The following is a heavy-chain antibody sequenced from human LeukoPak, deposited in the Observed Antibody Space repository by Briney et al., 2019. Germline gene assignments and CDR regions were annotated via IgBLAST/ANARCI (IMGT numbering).Heavy chain of an antibody. CDR1: GFTFSRYS. CDR2: ISISSNYI. D-gene: IGHD3-10*01. V-gene: IGHV3-21*01. Sequence: PGGSLRLSCAASGFTFSRYSMNWVRQAPGKGLEWVSSISISSNYIYYADSVKGRFTISRDNAKNSLYLQMNSLRAEDTAVYYCARDPTTMVRTPGWFDPWGQGTLVTVSS. CDR3: ARDPTTMVRTPGWFDP. J-gene: IGHJ5*02.